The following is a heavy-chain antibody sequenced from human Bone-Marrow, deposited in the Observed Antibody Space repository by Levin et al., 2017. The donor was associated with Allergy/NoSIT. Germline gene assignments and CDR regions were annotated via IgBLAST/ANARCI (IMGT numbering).Heavy chain of an antibody. V-gene: IGHV3-66*01. Sequence: QPGGSLRLSCAASGFTVSNKYMSWVRQAPGKALEWVSVIYSADSGGATYYADSVKGRFTISRDNSGSTVYLQMNSLRVEDTAVYYCAREGLFSVVRAGRYFDLWGRGTLVTVSS. CDR1: GFTVSNKY. CDR2: IYSADSGGAT. CDR3: AREGLFSVVRAGRYFDL. D-gene: IGHD3-10*01. J-gene: IGHJ2*01.